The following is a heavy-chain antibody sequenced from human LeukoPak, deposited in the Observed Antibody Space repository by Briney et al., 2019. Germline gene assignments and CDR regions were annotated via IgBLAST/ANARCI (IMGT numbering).Heavy chain of an antibody. Sequence: GGSLRLSCAASGFTFSGYGMPWVRQAPGKGLEWVAFIRDGGSNEYYADSVKGRFTISRDNFKNTLYLQMSSLRPEDTAVYYCAKVPDIPIWGQGTLVTVSS. J-gene: IGHJ4*02. V-gene: IGHV3-30*02. CDR2: IRDGGSNE. CDR1: GFTFSGYG. D-gene: IGHD3-9*01. CDR3: AKVPDIPI.